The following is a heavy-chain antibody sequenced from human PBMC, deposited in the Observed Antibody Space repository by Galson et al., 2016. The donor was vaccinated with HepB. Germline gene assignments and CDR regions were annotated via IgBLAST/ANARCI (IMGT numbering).Heavy chain of an antibody. CDR1: GFTFSESA. CDR2: IRNKANNYAT. V-gene: IGHV3-73*01. D-gene: IGHD3-10*01. J-gene: IGHJ5*02. CDR3: TGYYGSGSQS. Sequence: SLRLSCAASGFTFSESAIHWVRQSSGKGLEWVGHIRNKANNYATAYAAAVKGGFTISRDDSKNTAYLQMDSLKTEDTAVYFCTGYYGSGSQSWGRGTLVAVSS.